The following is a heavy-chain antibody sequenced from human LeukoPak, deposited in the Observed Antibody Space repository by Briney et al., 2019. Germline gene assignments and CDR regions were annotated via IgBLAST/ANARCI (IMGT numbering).Heavy chain of an antibody. CDR2: ISYDGSNK. J-gene: IGHJ5*02. Sequence: GGSLRLSCAASGFTFSSYAIHWVRQAPGKGLEWVAVISYDGSNKYYADSVKGRFTISRDNSKNTLYLQMNSLRAEDTAVYYCARDRKQWLSRLTNWFDPWGQGTLVTVSS. D-gene: IGHD6-19*01. V-gene: IGHV3-30-3*01. CDR3: ARDRKQWLSRLTNWFDP. CDR1: GFTFSSYA.